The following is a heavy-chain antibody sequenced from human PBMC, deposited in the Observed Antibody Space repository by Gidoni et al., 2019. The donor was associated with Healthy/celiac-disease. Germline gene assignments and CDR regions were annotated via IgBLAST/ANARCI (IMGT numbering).Heavy chain of an antibody. CDR2: IYCSGST. D-gene: IGHD5-12*01. V-gene: IGHV4-31*03. CDR3: ARVLAYSGYDYPFLYFDL. J-gene: IGHJ2*01. Sequence: QVQLQESGPGLVKPSQPLSLTCTVSGDSSRSGGYYWSWIRQHPGKGLEWIGYIYCSGSTYSTPSLKIRVTLSVYTSKNQFSLTLSSVTAADPAVYYFARVLAYSGYDYPFLYFDLWGRVTLVTVSS. CDR1: GDSSRSGGYY.